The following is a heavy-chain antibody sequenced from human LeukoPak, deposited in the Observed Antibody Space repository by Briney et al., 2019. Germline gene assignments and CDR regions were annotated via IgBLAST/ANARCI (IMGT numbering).Heavy chain of an antibody. D-gene: IGHD3-22*01. J-gene: IGHJ1*01. CDR3: ARAPSEIGGYYPEYFRH. CDR1: GFTFSSYW. V-gene: IGHV3-74*01. CDR2: IKSDGST. Sequence: GSLRLSCAASGFTFSSYWMHWVRQAPGKGLVWVSRIKSDGSTNYADSVKGRFTISRDNAKNTLSLQMNSLRAEDTGVYYCARAPSEIGGYYPEYFRHWGQGTLVTVSS.